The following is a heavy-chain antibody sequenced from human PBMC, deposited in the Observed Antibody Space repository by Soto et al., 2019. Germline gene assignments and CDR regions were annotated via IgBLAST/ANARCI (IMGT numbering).Heavy chain of an antibody. CDR3: ASGRSGYYTGDYYYGMDV. D-gene: IGHD3-3*01. CDR1: GYTFTSYC. CDR2: ISAYNGNT. Sequence: VSEKVSCKASGYTFTSYCISWVRQAAGQVLERKGWISAYNGNTNYTQKLKGIVTMTTDTSPSTAYMELGSLTVDDTAVYYCASGRSGYYTGDYYYGMDVWGQGTTVTVSS. J-gene: IGHJ6*02. V-gene: IGHV1-18*04.